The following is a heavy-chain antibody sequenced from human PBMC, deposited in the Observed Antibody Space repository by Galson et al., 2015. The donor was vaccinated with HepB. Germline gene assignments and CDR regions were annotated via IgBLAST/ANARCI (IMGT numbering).Heavy chain of an antibody. CDR3: ASPFCVDGNCYPLWH. CDR1: GFIVRTSY. CDR2: IYSGGHG. Sequence: SLRLSCAASGFIVRTSYMSWVRQAPGKGLEWVSTIYSGGHGYYTDSVKGRFSISRDTNKNTIYLQMNNLGADDTAVYYCASPFCVDGNCYPLWHWGQGTPVTVSS. V-gene: IGHV3-53*01. D-gene: IGHD2-15*01. J-gene: IGHJ4*02.